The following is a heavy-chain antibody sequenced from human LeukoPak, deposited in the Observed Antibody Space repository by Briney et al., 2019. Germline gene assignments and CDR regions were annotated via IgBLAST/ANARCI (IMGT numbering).Heavy chain of an antibody. D-gene: IGHD3-10*01. CDR1: GGSFSGYY. CDR3: ASVDRGWFGVGEY. CDR2: IAYSGST. V-gene: IGHV4-34*01. Sequence: SETLSLTCAVYGGSFSGYYWTYFRQPPGKGLEWIGSIAYSGSTYYNPSLKSRVTISVDTSKNQFSLKLTSVTAADTAVYYCASVDRGWFGVGEYWGQGALVTVSS. J-gene: IGHJ4*02.